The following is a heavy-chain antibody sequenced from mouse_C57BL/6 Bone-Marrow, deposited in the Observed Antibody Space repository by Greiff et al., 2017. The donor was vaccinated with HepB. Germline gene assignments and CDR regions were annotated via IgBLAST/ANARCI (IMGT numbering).Heavy chain of an antibody. Sequence: VKLMESGPGLVAPSQCLSITCTVSGFSFTSYAISWVRQPPGKGLEWLGVIWTGGGTNYNSALKSRLSISKDNSKSQVFLKMNSLQTDDTARYYCARLPSGFAYWGQGTLVTVSA. V-gene: IGHV2-9-1*01. CDR3: ARLPSGFAY. J-gene: IGHJ3*01. CDR2: IWTGGGT. CDR1: GFSFTSYA.